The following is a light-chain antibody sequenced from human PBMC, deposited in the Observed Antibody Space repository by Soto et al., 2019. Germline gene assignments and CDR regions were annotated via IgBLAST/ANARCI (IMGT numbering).Light chain of an antibody. CDR1: SSDVGYYNY. V-gene: IGLV2-14*01. J-gene: IGLJ3*02. CDR2: EVT. Sequence: QSALTQPASVSGSPGQSITISCTGTSSDVGYYNYVTWLQQHPGQAPKLMIYEVTNRPPGVSNRFSGSKSGNTASLTISGLRAEDEADYYCSSYTTSTTWVFGGGTKVTVL. CDR3: SSYTTSTTWV.